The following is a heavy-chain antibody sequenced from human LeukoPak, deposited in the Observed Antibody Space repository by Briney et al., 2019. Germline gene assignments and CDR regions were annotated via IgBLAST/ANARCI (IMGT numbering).Heavy chain of an antibody. J-gene: IGHJ5*02. CDR1: GGTFSSYA. V-gene: IGHV1-69*13. CDR3: ARSPLMVRGVIIVAWFDP. D-gene: IGHD3-10*01. CDR2: IIPTFGTA. Sequence: SVKVSCKASGGTFSSYAISWVRQAPGQGLEWMGGIIPTFGTANYAQKFQGRVTITVDESTSTAYMELSSLRSEDTAVYYCARSPLMVRGVIIVAWFDPWGQGTLVTVSS.